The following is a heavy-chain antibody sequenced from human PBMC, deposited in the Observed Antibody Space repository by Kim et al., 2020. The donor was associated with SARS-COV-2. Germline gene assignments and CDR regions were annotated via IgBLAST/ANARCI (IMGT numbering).Heavy chain of an antibody. CDR3: ASLTMVRGVI. CDR1: GGSINSGGYY. Sequence: SETLSLTCTVSGGSINSGGYYWSWIRQHPGKGLEWIGYIYYSGSTYYNPSLKSRVTISVDTSKNQFSLKLSSVTAADTAVYYCASLTMVRGVIWGQGTLVTVSS. V-gene: IGHV4-31*03. D-gene: IGHD3-10*01. J-gene: IGHJ4*02. CDR2: IYYSGST.